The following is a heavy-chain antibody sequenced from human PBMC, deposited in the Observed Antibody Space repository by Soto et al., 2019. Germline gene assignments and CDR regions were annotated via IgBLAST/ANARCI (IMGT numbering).Heavy chain of an antibody. J-gene: IGHJ4*02. Sequence: SLRLSCAASGFTFSSYAMSWVRQAPGKGLEWVSAISGSGGSTYYADSVKGRFTISRDNSKNTLYLQMNSLRAEDTAVYYCAKGHSSSWFNFDYWGQGTLVTVSS. CDR3: AKGHSSSWFNFDY. CDR1: GFTFSSYA. CDR2: ISGSGGST. V-gene: IGHV3-23*01. D-gene: IGHD6-13*01.